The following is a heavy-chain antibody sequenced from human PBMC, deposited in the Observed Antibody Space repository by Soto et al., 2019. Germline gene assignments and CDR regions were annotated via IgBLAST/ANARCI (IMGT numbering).Heavy chain of an antibody. CDR1: GFTFYTYT. Sequence: GGSMKLSCAASGFTFYTYTMNWVRQGPGQGLEWVSAIIGGGTTYYADSVKGRVTISRDDSKNTLYLQMNSLRVEDTAVYYCTRHMSPNIAVAGTWGQGTQVTVSS. J-gene: IGHJ4*02. CDR2: IIGGGTT. CDR3: TRHMSPNIAVAGT. D-gene: IGHD6-19*01. V-gene: IGHV3-23*01.